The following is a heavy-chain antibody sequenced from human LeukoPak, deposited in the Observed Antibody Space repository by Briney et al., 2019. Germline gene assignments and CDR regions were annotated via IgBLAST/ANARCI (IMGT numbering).Heavy chain of an antibody. CDR3: AKVNEPTHTVIAVAGTVVSRFDY. Sequence: GGSLRLSCAASGFTFSSYAMHWVRQAPGKGLEWVAVISYDGSNKYYADSVKGRFTISRDNSKNTLYLQMNSLRAEDTAVYYCAKVNEPTHTVIAVAGTVVSRFDYWGQGTLVTVSS. V-gene: IGHV3-30-3*01. J-gene: IGHJ4*02. CDR1: GFTFSSYA. CDR2: ISYDGSNK. D-gene: IGHD6-19*01.